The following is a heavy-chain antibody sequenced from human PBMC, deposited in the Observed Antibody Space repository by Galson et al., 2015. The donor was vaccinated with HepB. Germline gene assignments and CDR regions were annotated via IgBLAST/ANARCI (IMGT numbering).Heavy chain of an antibody. D-gene: IGHD4-17*01. CDR3: AKGPRGDYGDYPPNWFDS. Sequence: SLRLSCAASGFTSSSYAMSWVRQAPGKGLEWASTISGSGGSTYYADPVKGRFTISRDNSKNTPYLQTNSLRAEDTAVYYCAKGPRGDYGDYPPNWFDSWGQGTLVTVSS. V-gene: IGHV3-23*01. CDR2: ISGSGGST. CDR1: GFTSSSYA. J-gene: IGHJ5*01.